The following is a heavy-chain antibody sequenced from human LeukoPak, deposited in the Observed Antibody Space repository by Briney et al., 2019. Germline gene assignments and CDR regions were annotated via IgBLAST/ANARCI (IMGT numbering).Heavy chain of an antibody. CDR1: GYTFTSYY. V-gene: IGHV1-46*01. CDR2: INPSGGST. CDR3: AREAIAAAGSFVFDP. J-gene: IGHJ5*02. D-gene: IGHD6-13*01. Sequence: ASVKVSCKASGYTFTSYYMHWVRQAPGQGLERMGRINPSGGSTSYAQKFQGRVTMTRDMSTSTVYMELSSLRSEDTAVYYCAREAIAAAGSFVFDPWGQGTLVTVSS.